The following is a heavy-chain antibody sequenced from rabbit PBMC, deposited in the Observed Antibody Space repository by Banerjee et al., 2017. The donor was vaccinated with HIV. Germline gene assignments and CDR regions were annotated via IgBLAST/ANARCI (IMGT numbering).Heavy chain of an antibody. Sequence: QLVESGGSLVTLGGSLKLSCKASGIDFSNYGISWVRQAPGKGLEWIGIIGAGKGSTDYASWVNGRFTISSDNAQNTVDLQMNSLTAADTATYFCARIGTSGWGEWTYYFDLWGQGTLVTVS. J-gene: IGHJ4*01. CDR3: ARIGTSGWGEWTYYFDL. V-gene: IGHV1S7*01. D-gene: IGHD4-1*01. CDR2: IGAGKGST. CDR1: GIDFSNYG.